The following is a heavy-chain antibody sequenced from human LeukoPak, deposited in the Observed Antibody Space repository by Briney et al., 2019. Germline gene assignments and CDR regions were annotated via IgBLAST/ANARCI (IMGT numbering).Heavy chain of an antibody. D-gene: IGHD3-22*01. CDR1: GYTFTSYY. CDR2: INPSGGST. Sequence: ASVKVSCKASGYTFTSYYMRWVRQAPGRGLEWMGIINPSGGSTSYAQKFQGRVTMTRDTSTSTVYMELSSLRSEDTAVYYCARDPQGADDSSGYYWFDPWGQGTLVTVSS. V-gene: IGHV1-46*01. CDR3: ARDPQGADDSSGYYWFDP. J-gene: IGHJ5*02.